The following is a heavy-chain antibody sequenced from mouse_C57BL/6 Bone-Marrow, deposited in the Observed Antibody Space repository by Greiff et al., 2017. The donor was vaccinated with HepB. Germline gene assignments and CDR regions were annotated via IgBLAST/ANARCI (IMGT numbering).Heavy chain of an antibody. Sequence: EVKLVESGGDLVKPGGSLKLSCAASGFTFSSYGMSWVRQTPDKRLEWVATISSGGSYTYYPDSVKGRFTISRDNAKNTLYLQMSSLKSEDTAMYYCARHLSLGGWYFDVWGTGTTVTVSS. CDR1: GFTFSSYG. D-gene: IGHD3-1*01. CDR2: ISSGGSYT. CDR3: ARHLSLGGWYFDV. J-gene: IGHJ1*03. V-gene: IGHV5-6*01.